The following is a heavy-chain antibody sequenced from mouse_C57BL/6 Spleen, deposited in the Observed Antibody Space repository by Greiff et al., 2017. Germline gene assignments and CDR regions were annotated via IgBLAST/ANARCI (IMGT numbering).Heavy chain of an antibody. CDR2: IRSKSNNYAT. J-gene: IGHJ2*01. D-gene: IGHD4-1*01. CDR1: GFSFNTYA. Sequence: EVQIVESGGGLVQPKGSLKLSCAASGFSFNTYAMNWVRQAPGKGLEWVARIRSKSNNYATYYADSVKDRFTISRDDSESMLYLQMNNLKTEDTAMYYCVRQGGTGYFDYWGQGTTLTVSS. CDR3: VRQGGTGYFDY. V-gene: IGHV10-1*01.